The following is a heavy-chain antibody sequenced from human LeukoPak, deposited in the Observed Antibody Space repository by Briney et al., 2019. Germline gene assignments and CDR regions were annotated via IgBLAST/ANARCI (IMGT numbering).Heavy chain of an antibody. J-gene: IGHJ4*02. CDR2: INHSGST. CDR3: ARDRYYCDSSGSGLDY. CDR1: GGSFSGYY. V-gene: IGHV4-34*01. D-gene: IGHD3-22*01. Sequence: SETLSLTCAVYGGSFSGYYWSWIRQPPGKGLEWIGEINHSGSTNYNPSLKSRVTISVDTSKNQFSLRLSSVTAADAAVYYCARDRYYCDSSGSGLDYWGQGTLVTVSS.